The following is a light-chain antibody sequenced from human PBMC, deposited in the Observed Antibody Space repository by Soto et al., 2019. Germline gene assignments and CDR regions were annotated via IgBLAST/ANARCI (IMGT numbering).Light chain of an antibody. J-gene: IGKJ4*01. CDR3: RQYGTLLA. V-gene: IGKV3-20*01. Sequence: EIVLTQSPGTLCLSPGERVTLSCRASQSVSNNNLAWYQQKSGQAPRLLIYGASRRATGIPDRFSGSGSGTDFSLIIYRLETEDFAVYYCRQYGTLLAFGGGSKVEI. CDR1: QSVSNNN. CDR2: GAS.